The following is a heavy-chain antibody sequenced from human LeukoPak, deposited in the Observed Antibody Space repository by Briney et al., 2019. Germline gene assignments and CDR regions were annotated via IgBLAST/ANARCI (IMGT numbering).Heavy chain of an antibody. D-gene: IGHD3-22*01. J-gene: IGHJ4*02. CDR2: IYYSGST. CDR1: GGSISSSSYY. V-gene: IGHV4-61*05. Sequence: SETLSLTCTVSGGSISSSSYYWSWIRQPPGKGLEWIGYIYYSGSTNYNPSLKSRVTISVDTSKNQFSLKLSSVTAADTAVYYCARQGDYYDSSGSTYDYWGQGTLVTVSS. CDR3: ARQGDYYDSSGSTYDY.